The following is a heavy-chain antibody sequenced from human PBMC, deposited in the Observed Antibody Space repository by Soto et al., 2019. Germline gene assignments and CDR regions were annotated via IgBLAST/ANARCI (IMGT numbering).Heavy chain of an antibody. Sequence: GGSLRLSCAASGFTFSSYGMHWVRQAPGKGLEWVAVIWYDGSNKYYADSVKGRFTISRDNSKNTLYLQMNSLRAEDTAVYYCARETVGKEGPTREPLYYYYYMDVWGKGTTVTVSS. CDR3: ARETVGKEGPTREPLYYYYYMDV. V-gene: IGHV3-33*01. D-gene: IGHD2-15*01. J-gene: IGHJ6*03. CDR2: IWYDGSNK. CDR1: GFTFSSYG.